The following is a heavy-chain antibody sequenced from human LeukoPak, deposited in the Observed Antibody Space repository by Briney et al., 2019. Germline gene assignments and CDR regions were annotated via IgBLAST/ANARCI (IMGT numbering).Heavy chain of an antibody. CDR2: IYYGGST. CDR1: GGSISSGDYY. CDR3: ARVKEWELLVDY. V-gene: IGHV4-30-4*08. Sequence: SETLSLTCTVSGGSISSGDYYWSWIRQPPGKGLEWIGYIYYGGSTYYNPSLKSRVTISVDTSKNQFSLKLSSVTAADTAVYYCARVKEWELLVDYWGQGTLVTVSS. D-gene: IGHD1-26*01. J-gene: IGHJ4*02.